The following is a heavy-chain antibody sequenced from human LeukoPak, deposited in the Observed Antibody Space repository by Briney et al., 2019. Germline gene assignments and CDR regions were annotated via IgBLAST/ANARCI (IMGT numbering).Heavy chain of an antibody. J-gene: IGHJ5*02. Sequence: GGSLRLSCAASGSTFSSCSMNWVRQAPGKGLEWVSYISGSGTTMYYADSVKGRFTISRDNAKNSLYLQMNSLRDEDTAVYYCARDGVNITGTTVNWFDPWGQGTLVTVSS. D-gene: IGHD1-20*01. V-gene: IGHV3-48*02. CDR3: ARDGVNITGTTVNWFDP. CDR2: ISGSGTTM. CDR1: GSTFSSCS.